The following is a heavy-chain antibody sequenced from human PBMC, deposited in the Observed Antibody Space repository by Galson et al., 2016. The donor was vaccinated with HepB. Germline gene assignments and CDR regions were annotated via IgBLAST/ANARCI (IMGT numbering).Heavy chain of an antibody. CDR1: GYTFSASG. CDR2: ISGEKGEALQGDT. D-gene: IGHD6-19*01. CDR3: ARDHERTTAAGTPGAFDI. V-gene: IGHV1-18*01. Sequence: SVKVSCKASGYTFSASGITWLRQAPGQGLEWLGWISGEKGEALQGDTHYAQKIQGRVTMTIDTSTTTVYMELRNLRPDDTAVYYCARDHERTTAAGTPGAFDIWGQGTLVIVAS. J-gene: IGHJ3*02.